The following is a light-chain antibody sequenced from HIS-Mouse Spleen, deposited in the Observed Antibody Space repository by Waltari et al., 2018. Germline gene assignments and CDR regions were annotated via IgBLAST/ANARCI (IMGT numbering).Light chain of an antibody. CDR2: EDS. CDR3: YSTDSSGNHRV. V-gene: IGLV3-10*01. Sequence: SYELTQPPSVSVSPGQTARITCSGDALPKKYAYWYQKKSGQAPVLVIYEDSKRPSGIPGGFSGSSSGTMATLTISGAQVEDEADYYCYSTDSSGNHRVFGGGTKLTVL. J-gene: IGLJ2*01. CDR1: ALPKKY.